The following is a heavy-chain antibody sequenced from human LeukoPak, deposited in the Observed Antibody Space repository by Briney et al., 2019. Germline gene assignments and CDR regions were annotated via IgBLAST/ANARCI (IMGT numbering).Heavy chain of an antibody. V-gene: IGHV3-30-3*01. CDR3: ARVGTGGSGYDWGPFDY. J-gene: IGHJ4*02. CDR2: ISYDGSNK. CDR1: GFTFSSYA. D-gene: IGHD5-12*01. Sequence: GGSLRLSCAASGFTFSSYAMHWVRQAPGKGLEWVAVISYDGSNKYYADSVKGRFTISRDNSKNTLYLQMNSLRAGDTAVYYCARVGTGGSGYDWGPFDYWGQGTLVTVSS.